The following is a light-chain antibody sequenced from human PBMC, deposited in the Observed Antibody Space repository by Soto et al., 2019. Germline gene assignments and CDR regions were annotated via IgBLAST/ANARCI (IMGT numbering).Light chain of an antibody. J-gene: IGLJ2*01. CDR1: SSDVGGYNY. V-gene: IGLV2-14*01. Sequence: QSALTQPASVSGSPGQSITISCTGTSSDVGGYNYVSWYQQHPGKVPKVMIFEVSNRPSGISHRFSGSKAGNTASLTISGLQAADEADYYISSYTTSGTVLFGGGTKLTVL. CDR3: SSYTTSGTVL. CDR2: EVS.